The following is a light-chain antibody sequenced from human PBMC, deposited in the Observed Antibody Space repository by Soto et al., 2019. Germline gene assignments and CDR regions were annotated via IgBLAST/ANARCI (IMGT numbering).Light chain of an antibody. J-gene: IGLJ3*02. CDR1: SSDVGGYNY. Sequence: QSALTQPPSASGSPGQSVTISCTGTSSDVGGYNYVSWYQQYPGRAPKLMIYEVTKRPSGVPDRFSGSKSGNTASLTVSGLQAEDEADYYCSSGAASNNFYVVFGGGTKLTVL. CDR3: SSGAASNNFYVV. CDR2: EVT. V-gene: IGLV2-8*01.